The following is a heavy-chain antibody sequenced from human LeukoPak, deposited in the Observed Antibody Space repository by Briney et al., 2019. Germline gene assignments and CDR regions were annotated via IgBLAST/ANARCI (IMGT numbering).Heavy chain of an antibody. V-gene: IGHV3-74*01. CDR1: GFTFSNYW. J-gene: IGHJ5*02. Sequence: GGSLRLSCAASGFTFSNYWMHWVRQAPGKGLVWVSRINSDGINTSYADSVKGRFSISRDNAKNTLNLQMNSLRAEDTAVYYCARDLGQYYDTSDNWFDPWGQGTLVTVSS. CDR3: ARDLGQYYDTSDNWFDP. D-gene: IGHD3-22*01. CDR2: INSDGINT.